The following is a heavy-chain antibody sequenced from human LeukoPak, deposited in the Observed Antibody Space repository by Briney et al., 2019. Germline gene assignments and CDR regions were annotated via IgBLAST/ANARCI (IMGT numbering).Heavy chain of an antibody. Sequence: GGSLRLSCADSGFTFSSYGMHWVREAPGGGVEWVAVISYDGSNKYYADSVKGRFTISRDNSKNTLYLQMNSLRAEDTAVYYCAKPLRGYSYGYFDYWGQGTLVTVSS. D-gene: IGHD5-18*01. CDR2: ISYDGSNK. J-gene: IGHJ4*02. V-gene: IGHV3-30*18. CDR3: AKPLRGYSYGYFDY. CDR1: GFTFSSYG.